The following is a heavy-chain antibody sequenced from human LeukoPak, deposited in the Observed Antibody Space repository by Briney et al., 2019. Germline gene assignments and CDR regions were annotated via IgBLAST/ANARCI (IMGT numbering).Heavy chain of an antibody. Sequence: GGSLRLSCAASEFTVSDNYMSWVRQAPGKGLEWVSVIYSGGSTYYTDSVKGRFTISRDNSKNTLYLQMNSLRAEDTAVYYCARVYSSSWYVYFDYWGQEPWSPSP. CDR1: EFTVSDNY. CDR2: IYSGGST. CDR3: ARVYSSSWYVYFDY. D-gene: IGHD6-13*01. J-gene: IGHJ4*01. V-gene: IGHV3-66*02.